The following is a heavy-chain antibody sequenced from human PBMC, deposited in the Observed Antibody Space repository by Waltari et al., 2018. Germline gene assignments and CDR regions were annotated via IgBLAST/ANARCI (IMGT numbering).Heavy chain of an antibody. D-gene: IGHD2-15*01. CDR1: GYTFTSYA. CDR3: ARDGWCSGGSCHDAFDI. CDR2: INAGNGNT. J-gene: IGHJ3*02. Sequence: QVQLVQSGAEVKKPGASVKVSCQASGYTFTSYAMHWLRQAPGKRLEWMGWINAGNGNTKYSQKFQGRVTITRDTSASTAYMELSSLRSEDTAVYYCARDGWCSGGSCHDAFDIWGQGTMVTVSS. V-gene: IGHV1-3*01.